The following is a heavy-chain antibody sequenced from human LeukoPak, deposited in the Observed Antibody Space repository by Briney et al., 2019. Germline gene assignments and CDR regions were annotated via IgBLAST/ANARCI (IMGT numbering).Heavy chain of an antibody. CDR3: ARERRYNWNDEDAFDI. Sequence: GAALRLSCAASGFTFSSYELNSVRQAPGQGLEWVSYISSSGSTIYYADSVKGRFPIPRDNAKSSLYLQMNSLRAEDTAVYYCARERRYNWNDEDAFDIWGQGTMVTVSS. D-gene: IGHD1-1*01. CDR2: ISSSGSTI. V-gene: IGHV3-48*03. J-gene: IGHJ3*02. CDR1: GFTFSSYE.